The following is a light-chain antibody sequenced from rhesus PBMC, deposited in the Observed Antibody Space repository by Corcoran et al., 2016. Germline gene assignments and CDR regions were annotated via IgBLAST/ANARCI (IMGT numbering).Light chain of an antibody. CDR2: DAS. J-gene: IGKJ3*01. Sequence: DIQLTQSPSSLSASVGDRVTTTCRASQGTSSVLAWYQHKSGKAPKLLIYDASILHSGVPSRFSGSGSGTEFTLTISRLQAEDFATYYCQQRNSYPFTFGHGTKLDIK. CDR3: QQRNSYPFT. CDR1: QGTSSV. V-gene: IGKV1-38*01.